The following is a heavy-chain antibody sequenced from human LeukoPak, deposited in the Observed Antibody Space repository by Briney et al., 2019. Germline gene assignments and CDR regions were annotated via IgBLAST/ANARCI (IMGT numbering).Heavy chain of an antibody. D-gene: IGHD5-12*01. J-gene: IGHJ4*02. Sequence: LSLPCALSGGPHDRGRYLCRWIRQPRAKGLEWNGYIYRSGSSYYNPALKSRVTISVDRSKTQFFLKLSSVTAAETAVYCCARSRGYSGYENCFVYWGQGTLVTVSS. CDR2: IYRSGSS. CDR1: GGPHDRGRYL. V-gene: IGHV4-30-2*01. CDR3: ARSRGYSGYENCFVY.